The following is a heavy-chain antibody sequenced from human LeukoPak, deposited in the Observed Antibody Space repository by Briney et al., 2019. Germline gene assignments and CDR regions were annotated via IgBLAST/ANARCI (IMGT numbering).Heavy chain of an antibody. CDR3: ARQRDSNWFDP. V-gene: IGHV1-18*01. CDR2: ISAHNGDT. CDR1: GYSFGSFG. J-gene: IGHJ5*02. Sequence: ASVKVSCKGSGYSFGSFGINWVRQAPGQGLEWMGWISAHNGDTNYAQKFQGRVTMTTDTSTSTAYMDLMSLRSDDTAVYYCARQRDSNWFDPWGQGTLVTVSS. D-gene: IGHD4-11*01.